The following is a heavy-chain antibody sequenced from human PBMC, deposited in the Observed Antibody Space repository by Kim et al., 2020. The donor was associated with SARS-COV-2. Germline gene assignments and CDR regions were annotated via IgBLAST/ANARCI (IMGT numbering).Heavy chain of an antibody. J-gene: IGHJ4*02. CDR3: ARDSHTDYYDSSGYGPLLDY. Sequence: ASVKVSCKASGYTFTSYYIHWVRQAPGQGLEWMGIINPSGGSTVYAQKFQGRVTMTRDTSTSTVYMELSSLRSEDTAVYYCARDSHTDYYDSSGYGPLLDYWGQGTLVTVSS. D-gene: IGHD3-22*01. CDR1: GYTFTSYY. CDR2: INPSGGST. V-gene: IGHV1-46*01.